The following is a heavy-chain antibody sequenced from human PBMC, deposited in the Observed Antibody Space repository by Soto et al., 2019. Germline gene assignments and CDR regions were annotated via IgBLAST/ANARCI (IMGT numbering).Heavy chain of an antibody. CDR3: AREGRGAAANWFDP. CDR2: IIPILGIA. CDR1: GGTFSSYT. D-gene: IGHD6-13*01. V-gene: IGHV1-69*08. J-gene: IGHJ5*02. Sequence: QVQLVQSGAEVKKPGSSVKVSCKASGGTFSSYTISWVRQAPGQGLEWMGRIIPILGIANYAQKFQGRVTITADKSTSTAYMELSGLRSEDTAVYYCAREGRGAAANWFDPWGQGTLVTVSS.